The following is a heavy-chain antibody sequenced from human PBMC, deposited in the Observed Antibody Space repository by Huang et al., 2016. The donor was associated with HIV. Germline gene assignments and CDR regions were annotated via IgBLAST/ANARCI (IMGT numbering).Heavy chain of an antibody. V-gene: IGHV1-46*01. CDR2: ISPSAGNT. CDR1: GYTLTSYH. D-gene: IGHD6-13*01. Sequence: QVQLVPSGAEVKRPGASVKVSCKESGYTLTSYHLHCVRQAPGQWLEWMRIISPSAGNTYDSKKFQGRVTRPTDASTGTVYMDLRSLRSEDTAVYYCTRGGSSWYEGDYWGQGTLVTVSS. CDR3: TRGGSSWYEGDY. J-gene: IGHJ4*02.